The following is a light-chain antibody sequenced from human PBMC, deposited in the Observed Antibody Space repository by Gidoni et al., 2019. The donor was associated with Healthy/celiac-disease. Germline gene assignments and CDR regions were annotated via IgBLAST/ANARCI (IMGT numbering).Light chain of an antibody. CDR3: CSYAGSYTLV. CDR2: DVS. CDR1: SSDVGGYNY. Sequence: QSALTPPRSVSGSPVPPVTISCTVTSSDVGGYNYVSWYQQHPGKAPKLMIYDVSKRPSGVPDRFSGSKSGNTASLTISGLQAEDEADYYCCSYAGSYTLVFGGGTKLTVL. J-gene: IGLJ2*01. V-gene: IGLV2-11*01.